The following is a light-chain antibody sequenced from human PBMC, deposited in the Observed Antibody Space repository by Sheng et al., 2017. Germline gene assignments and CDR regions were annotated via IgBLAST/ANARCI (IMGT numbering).Light chain of an antibody. CDR3: QQRIHWPLT. Sequence: IVLTQSPATLSLSPGERATLSCRASERLTSYLAWYQQKPGQAPRLLMYDTFNRATGVPPRFSGSGSGTDFTLTISSLETEDFAVYFCQQRIHWPLTFGGGTKVEIK. CDR1: ERLTSY. J-gene: IGKJ4*01. V-gene: IGKV3-11*01. CDR2: DTF.